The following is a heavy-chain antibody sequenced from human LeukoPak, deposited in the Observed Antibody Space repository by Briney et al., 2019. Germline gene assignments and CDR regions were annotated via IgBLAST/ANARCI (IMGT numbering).Heavy chain of an antibody. D-gene: IGHD3-16*01. CDR3: ARGGGLDV. V-gene: IGHV3-33*01. CDR1: GFTFSNYG. J-gene: IGHJ6*02. CDR2: IWYDGSNK. Sequence: GGSLRLSCAASGFTFSNYGMHWVRQAPGKGLEWVAVIWYDGSNKYYADSVKGRFTISRDNSQNTLYLQMNSLRAEDTAVYFCARGGGLDVWGQGATVTVSS.